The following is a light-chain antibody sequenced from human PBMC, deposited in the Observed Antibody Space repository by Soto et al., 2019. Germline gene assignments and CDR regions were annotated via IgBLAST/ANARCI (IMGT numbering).Light chain of an antibody. CDR1: SSDVGAYKY. J-gene: IGLJ1*01. CDR2: DVT. CDR3: CSYAGSYTWV. Sequence: ALNHRRGEAGRARRSLTISRKGTSSDVGAYKYVSWYQHYPGEAPKVMIYDVTQRPSGVPDRFSGTKSGNTASLTISGLQAEDEADYYCCSYAGSYTWVFGSGTKVTVL. V-gene: IGLV2-11*01.